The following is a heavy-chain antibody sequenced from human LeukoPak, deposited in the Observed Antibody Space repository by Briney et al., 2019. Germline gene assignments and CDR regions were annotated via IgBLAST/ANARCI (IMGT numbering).Heavy chain of an antibody. V-gene: IGHV1-24*01. CDR3: ATSPYSSSWGGRYYFDY. D-gene: IGHD6-13*01. CDR1: GYTLTELS. Sequence: AASVKVSCKVSGYTLTELSMHWVRQAPGKGLEWMGGFDPEDGETIYAQKFQGRVTMTEDTSTDTAYMELSSLRSEDTAVYYCATSPYSSSWGGRYYFDYWGQGTLVTVSS. CDR2: FDPEDGET. J-gene: IGHJ4*02.